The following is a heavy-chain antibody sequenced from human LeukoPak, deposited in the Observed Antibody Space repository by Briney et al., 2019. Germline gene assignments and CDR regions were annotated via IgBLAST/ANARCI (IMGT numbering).Heavy chain of an antibody. CDR3: ARDLRLFDY. J-gene: IGHJ4*02. CDR1: GYPFTSFY. Sequence: ASVKVSCKASGYPFTSFYMNWVRQAPGQGLEWLGWINFSGGTQYAEKFRGRVTITRDTSKATGYMELTGLTSDGTAVYYCARDLRLFDYWGQGTLVTVSS. D-gene: IGHD3-3*01. V-gene: IGHV1-2*02. CDR2: INFSGGT.